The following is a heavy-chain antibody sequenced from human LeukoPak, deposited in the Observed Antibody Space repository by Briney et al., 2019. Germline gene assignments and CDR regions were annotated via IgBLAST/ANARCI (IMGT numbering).Heavy chain of an antibody. J-gene: IGHJ6*03. Sequence: GGSLRLSCAASGFTFSTYWMSWVRQAPGKGLEWVASIKQDGSDKYYVDSVKGRFTISRDNAKNSLYLQMNSLRAEDTAVYYCARDTLGERKEKSSGYPYYYYYYMDVWGKGTTVTVSS. CDR3: ARDTLGERKEKSSGYPYYYYYYMDV. CDR2: IKQDGSDK. V-gene: IGHV3-7*01. D-gene: IGHD3-22*01. CDR1: GFTFSTYW.